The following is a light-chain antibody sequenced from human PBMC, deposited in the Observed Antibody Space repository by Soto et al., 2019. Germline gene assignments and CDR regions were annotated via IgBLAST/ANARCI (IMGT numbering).Light chain of an antibody. Sequence: EVGLTQSPGALSLTPGERGTLSCRASQSVSSHLAWYQQKPGQAPRLLIYDASNRAAGVPARFSGSGSGTDFTLTISDVEPEDFAVYYCHQRQSWPRTFGQGTKVDIK. V-gene: IGKV3-11*01. J-gene: IGKJ1*01. CDR3: HQRQSWPRT. CDR2: DAS. CDR1: QSVSSH.